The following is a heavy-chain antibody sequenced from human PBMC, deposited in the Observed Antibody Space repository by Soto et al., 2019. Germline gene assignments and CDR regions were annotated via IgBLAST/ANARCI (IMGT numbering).Heavy chain of an antibody. CDR1: GFTFSNYW. Sequence: GGSLSLSCAASGFTFSNYWMHWVRQAPGKGLERVAVIWYDGSNKYYADSLKGRFTISRDNSKNTLYLQMNSLRAEDTAVYYCARDCLDTYYDFWSGNYYGMDVWGQGTTVTVSS. CDR3: ARDCLDTYYDFWSGNYYGMDV. V-gene: IGHV3-33*08. J-gene: IGHJ6*02. D-gene: IGHD3-3*01. CDR2: IWYDGSNK.